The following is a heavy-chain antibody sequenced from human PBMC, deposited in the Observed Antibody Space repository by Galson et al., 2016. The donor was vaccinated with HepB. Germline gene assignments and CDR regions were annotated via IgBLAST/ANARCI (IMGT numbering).Heavy chain of an antibody. CDR1: GYTFTNYD. CDR2: MNPDTGDT. J-gene: IGHJ6*02. CDR3: ARVPKSAIEEFDFFYGLDV. Sequence: SVKVSCKGSGYTFTNYDINWVRQAPGQGLEWVGSMNPDTGDTAYAQKFQGRLTLTRDTAVNTAYIELDSLTSEATAIYYCARVPKSAIEEFDFFYGLDVWGPGTTVTVSS. D-gene: IGHD3-3*01. V-gene: IGHV1-8*01.